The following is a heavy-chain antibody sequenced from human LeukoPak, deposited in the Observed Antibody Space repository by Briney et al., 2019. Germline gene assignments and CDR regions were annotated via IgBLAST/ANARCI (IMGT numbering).Heavy chain of an antibody. J-gene: IGHJ5*02. CDR3: ARDNSGYPS. Sequence: SETLSLTCTVSGDSISSYFWSWIRQPPGKGLEWIGYIYYNERSNYNPSLRSRVTISIDTSKNQFSLKLSSVTAADTAVYYCARDNSGYPSWGQGTLVTVSS. CDR1: GDSISSYF. CDR2: IYYNERS. V-gene: IGHV4-59*12. D-gene: IGHD5-12*01.